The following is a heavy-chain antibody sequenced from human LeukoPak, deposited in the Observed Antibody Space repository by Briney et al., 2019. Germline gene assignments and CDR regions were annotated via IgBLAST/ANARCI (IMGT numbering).Heavy chain of an antibody. CDR1: GFTFSSYW. CDR3: ATGAGCGY. D-gene: IGHD6-19*01. Sequence: AGGSLRLSCAASGFTFSSYWMTWVGQAPGKGLEWVANIKQDGSERNYVDSVKGRFTISRDNAKNSLYLQMNTLRDEDTAVYYCATGAGCGYWGQGTLVTVSS. CDR2: IKQDGSER. J-gene: IGHJ4*01. V-gene: IGHV3-7*03.